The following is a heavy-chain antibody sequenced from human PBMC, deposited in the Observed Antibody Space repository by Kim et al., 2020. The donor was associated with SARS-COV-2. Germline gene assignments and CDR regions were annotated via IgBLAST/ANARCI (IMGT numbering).Heavy chain of an antibody. J-gene: IGHJ3*02. D-gene: IGHD5-18*01. CDR2: IYYSGST. Sequence: SETLSLTCTVSGGSISSGGYYWSWIRQHPGKSLEWIGYIYYSGSTYYNPSLKSRVTISVDTSKNQFSLKLSSVTAADTAVYYCARGQATAMARDAFDIWGQGTMVTVSS. V-gene: IGHV4-31*03. CDR3: ARGQATAMARDAFDI. CDR1: GGSISSGGYY.